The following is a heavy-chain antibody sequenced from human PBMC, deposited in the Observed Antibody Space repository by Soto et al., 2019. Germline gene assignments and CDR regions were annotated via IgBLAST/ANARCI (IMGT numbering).Heavy chain of an antibody. J-gene: IGHJ6*02. CDR1: GFTFSTYA. D-gene: IGHD3-3*01. CDR3: EKLTFGVVTYGMDV. Sequence: HPGGSLRLSCAASGFTFSTYAMSWVRQAPGKGLEWVSVMSGSGGSSIYYAESVKGRFNISRDNSKNTLYLQMNSLTAEDTAVYYCEKLTFGVVTYGMDVWGQGTTVTVSS. CDR2: MSGSGGSSI. V-gene: IGHV3-23*01.